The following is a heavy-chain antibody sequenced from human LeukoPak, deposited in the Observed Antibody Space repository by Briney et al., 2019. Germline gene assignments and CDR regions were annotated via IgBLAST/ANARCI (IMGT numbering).Heavy chain of an antibody. Sequence: PSETPSLTCAVYGGSFSGYYWSWIRQPPGKGLEWIGEINHSGSTNHNPSLKSRVTISVDTSKNQFSLKLSSVTAADTAVYYCARVRGHYYYGMDVWGKGTTVTVSS. CDR1: GGSFSGYY. CDR3: ARVRGHYYYGMDV. V-gene: IGHV4-34*01. CDR2: INHSGST. D-gene: IGHD4-17*01. J-gene: IGHJ6*04.